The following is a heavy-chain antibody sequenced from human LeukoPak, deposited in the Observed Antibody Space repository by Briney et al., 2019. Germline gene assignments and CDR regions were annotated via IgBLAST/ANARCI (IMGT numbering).Heavy chain of an antibody. Sequence: PGRSLRLSCAASGFTFDDYAMHWVRQAPGKGLEWVSGISRNSGSIGYADSVKGRFTISRDHAKNYLYLQMNSLSAEDTALYYCAKDLSGYYDSSGYYMGLNDAFDIWGQGTMVTVSS. V-gene: IGHV3-9*01. CDR1: GFTFDDYA. D-gene: IGHD3-22*01. J-gene: IGHJ3*02. CDR3: AKDLSGYYDSSGYYMGLNDAFDI. CDR2: ISRNSGSI.